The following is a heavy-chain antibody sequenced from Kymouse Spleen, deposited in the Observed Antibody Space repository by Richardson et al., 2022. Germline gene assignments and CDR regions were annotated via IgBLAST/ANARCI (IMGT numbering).Heavy chain of an antibody. J-gene: IGHJ4*02. V-gene: IGHV4-39*01. CDR3: ARLVITGTTYYYGSGSYFYYFDY. CDR1: GGSISSSSYY. D-gene: IGHD3-10*01. CDR2: IYYSGST. Sequence: QLQLQESGPGLVKPSETLSLTCTVSGGSISSSSYYWGWIRQPPGKGLEWIGSIYYSGSTYYNPSLKSRVTISVDTSKNQFSLKLSSVTAADTAVYYCARLVITGTTYYYGSGSYFYYFDYWGQGTLVTVSS.